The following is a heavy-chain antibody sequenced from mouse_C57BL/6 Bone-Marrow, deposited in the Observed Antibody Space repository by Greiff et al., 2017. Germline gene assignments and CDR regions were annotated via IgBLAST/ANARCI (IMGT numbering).Heavy chain of an antibody. V-gene: IGHV1-50*01. D-gene: IGHD4-1*01. CDR1: GYTFTSYW. CDR3: ARSWVPYYFDY. CDR2: IDPSDSYT. Sequence: VQLQQPGAELVKPGASVKLSCKASGYTFTSYWMQWVKQRPGQGLEWIGEIDPSDSYTNYNQKFKGKATLTVDPSSSTAYMQLSSLTSEDSAVYYCARSWVPYYFDYWGQGTTLTVSS. J-gene: IGHJ2*01.